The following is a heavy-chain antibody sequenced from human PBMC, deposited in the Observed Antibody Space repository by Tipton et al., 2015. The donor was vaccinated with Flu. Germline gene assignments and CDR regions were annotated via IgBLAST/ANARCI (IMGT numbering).Heavy chain of an antibody. CDR2: IYYSGST. D-gene: IGHD3-3*01. V-gene: IGHV4-4*02. CDR1: GGSISSSNW. Sequence: TLSLTCAVSGGSISSSNWWSWVRQPPGKGLEWIGYIYYSGSTNYNPSLRSRVTISVDTSKNQFSLKLSSVTAADTAVYYCARDSTNYDFWSGYSDYGMDVWGQGTTVTVSS. J-gene: IGHJ6*02. CDR3: ARDSTNYDFWSGYSDYGMDV.